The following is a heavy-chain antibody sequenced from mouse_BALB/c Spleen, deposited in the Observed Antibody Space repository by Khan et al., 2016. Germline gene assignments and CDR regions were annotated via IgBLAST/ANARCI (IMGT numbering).Heavy chain of an antibody. CDR3: AKPYGYYFDY. CDR1: GFSLTDYG. J-gene: IGHJ2*01. CDR2: IWGGGSP. Sequence: QVQLKESGPGLVAPSQSLSITCTVPGFSLTDYGVSRIRQPPGKGLELLGVIWGGGSPYYNSALKSRLRISKDNSKSKVSLKMNSLQTANTAMYYCAKPYGYYFDYWNQGTTLAVSS. V-gene: IGHV2-6-5*01. D-gene: IGHD1-2*01.